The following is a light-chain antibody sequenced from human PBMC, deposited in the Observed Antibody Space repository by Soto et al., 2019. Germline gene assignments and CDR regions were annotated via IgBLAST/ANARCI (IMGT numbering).Light chain of an antibody. Sequence: EIVLTQSPATLSLSPGERATLSCRASQSVSFYLAWYQQKPGQAPRLLVYDVSTRAPGVPDRFSGSGSETDFTLTISSLGPEDFAIYHGQRRRSWPWTFGQGTKVEIK. CDR2: DVS. CDR3: QRRRSWPWT. V-gene: IGKV3-11*01. J-gene: IGKJ1*01. CDR1: QSVSFY.